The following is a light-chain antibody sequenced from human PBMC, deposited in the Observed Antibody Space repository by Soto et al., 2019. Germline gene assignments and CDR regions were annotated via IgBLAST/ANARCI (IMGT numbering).Light chain of an antibody. CDR3: PTWDDSLNGFYV. CDR1: TSNIGSNY. Sequence: QSVLTQPPSASGTPGQGVTISCSGSTSNIGSNYVYWYQQLPGTAPKLIIYRNNQRPSGVPDRFSGSKSGTPASLAISGLRSDGEADYFCPTWDDSLNGFYVFGTGTKVTVL. J-gene: IGLJ1*01. V-gene: IGLV1-47*01. CDR2: RNN.